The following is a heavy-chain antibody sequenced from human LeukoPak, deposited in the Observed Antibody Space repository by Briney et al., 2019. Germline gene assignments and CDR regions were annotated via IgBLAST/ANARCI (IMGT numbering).Heavy chain of an antibody. CDR1: GYLFSGYG. J-gene: IGHJ4*02. V-gene: IGHV1-18*01. D-gene: IGHD6-13*01. CDR2: VSDYNGNT. CDR3: ARDGGIAAAATDY. Sequence: ASVKVSCKASGYLFSGYGISWVRQAPGQGLEWMGWVSDYNGNTNYAQKFQGRVTMTTDTSTTTAYMELRSLKSDDTAVYYCARDGGIAAAATDYWGQGTLITVSS.